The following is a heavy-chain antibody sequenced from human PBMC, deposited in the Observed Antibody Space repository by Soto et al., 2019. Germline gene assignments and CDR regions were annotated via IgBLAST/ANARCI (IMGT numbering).Heavy chain of an antibody. V-gene: IGHV3-23*01. J-gene: IGHJ5*02. Sequence: EVQLLESGGGLVQPGGSLRLSCAASGFTFSSYAMSWVRQAPGKGLEWVSAISGSGGSTYYADSVKGRFTISRDNSKNPLYLQMTSLRAEDTAVYYCAKDTKAYSSGWYVPGWFDPWGQGTLVTVSS. CDR3: AKDTKAYSSGWYVPGWFDP. CDR2: ISGSGGST. CDR1: GFTFSSYA. D-gene: IGHD6-19*01.